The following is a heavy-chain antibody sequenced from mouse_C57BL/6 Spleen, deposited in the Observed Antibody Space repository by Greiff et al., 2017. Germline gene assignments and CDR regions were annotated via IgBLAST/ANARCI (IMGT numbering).Heavy chain of an antibody. D-gene: IGHD1-1*01. J-gene: IGHJ4*01. Sequence: VQLKQSGPELVKPGASVKISCKASGYTFTDYYINWVKQRPGQGLEWIGWIFPGSGSTYYNEKFKGKATLTVDKSSSTAYMLLSSLTSEDSAVYFCARRYYGSSSYAMDYWGQGTSVTVSS. CDR2: IFPGSGST. V-gene: IGHV1-75*01. CDR3: ARRYYGSSSYAMDY. CDR1: GYTFTDYY.